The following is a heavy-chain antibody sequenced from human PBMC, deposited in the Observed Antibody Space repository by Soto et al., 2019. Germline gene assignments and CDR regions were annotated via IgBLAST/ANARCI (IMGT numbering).Heavy chain of an antibody. V-gene: IGHV4-59*01. J-gene: IGHJ4*02. CDR1: GGSISSYN. CDR2: IHYSGST. D-gene: IGHD1-26*01. CDR3: ARAASSGTYLRVSYFDY. Sequence: PSETRSRTCTVSGGSISSYNWIWIRQSPGKGLECIGYIHYSGSTNYNPSLKSRVTTSVDRSKNQFSLKVSSVTAADTALYFCARAASSGTYLRVSYFDYWGQGTLVTVSS.